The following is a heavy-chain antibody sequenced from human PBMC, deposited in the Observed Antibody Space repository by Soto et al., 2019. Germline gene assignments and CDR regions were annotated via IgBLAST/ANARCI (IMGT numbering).Heavy chain of an antibody. Sequence: GGSLRLSCGASGFTFSSYSMNWVRQAPGKGLEWVSSISGSSGSTYYADSVKGRFTISRDNSKNTLYLQMNSLRAEDTAVYYCATGDHDSSGFPSPVDYWGQGTLVTVSS. CDR3: ATGDHDSSGFPSPVDY. J-gene: IGHJ4*02. D-gene: IGHD3-22*01. CDR1: GFTFSSYS. CDR2: ISGSSGST. V-gene: IGHV3-23*01.